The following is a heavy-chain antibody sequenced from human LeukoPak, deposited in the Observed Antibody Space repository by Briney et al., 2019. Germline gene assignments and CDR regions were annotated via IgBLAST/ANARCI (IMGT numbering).Heavy chain of an antibody. Sequence: SVKVSCKASGGTFTSYAISWVRQAPGQGLEWMGGIIPIFGTANYAQKFQGRVTITTDESTSTAYMGLSSLRSEDTAVYYCARGVRDSTSLLGGVYYYYMDVWGKGTTVTVSS. CDR1: GGTFTSYA. V-gene: IGHV1-69*05. J-gene: IGHJ6*03. CDR2: IIPIFGTA. D-gene: IGHD2-2*01. CDR3: ARGVRDSTSLLGGVYYYYMDV.